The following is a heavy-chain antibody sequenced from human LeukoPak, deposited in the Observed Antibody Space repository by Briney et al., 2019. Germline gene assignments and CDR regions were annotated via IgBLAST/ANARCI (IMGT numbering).Heavy chain of an antibody. J-gene: IGHJ4*02. V-gene: IGHV3-15*01. Sequence: GGSLRLSCAASGSTFSNAWMSWVRQAPGKGLEWVGRIKSKTDGGTTDYAAPVKGRFTISRDDSKNTLYLQMNSLRAEDTAVYYCAKMGPEAYYDILTGENYFDYWGQGTLVTVSS. D-gene: IGHD3-9*01. CDR3: AKMGPEAYYDILTGENYFDY. CDR2: IKSKTDGGTT. CDR1: GSTFSNAW.